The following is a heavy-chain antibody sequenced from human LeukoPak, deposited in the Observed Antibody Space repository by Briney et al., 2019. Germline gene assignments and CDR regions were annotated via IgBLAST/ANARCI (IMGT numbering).Heavy chain of an antibody. J-gene: IGHJ3*02. CDR2: IYHSGST. CDR3: ARDLRTAYCGGDCYHRGGAFDI. Sequence: SETLSLTCTVSGYSISSGYYWGWIRQPPGQGLEWIGSIYHSGSTYYNPSLKSRVTISVATSKNQFSLKLSSVTAADTAVYYCARDLRTAYCGGDCYHRGGAFDIWGQGTMVTVSS. CDR1: GYSISSGYY. V-gene: IGHV4-38-2*02. D-gene: IGHD2-21*02.